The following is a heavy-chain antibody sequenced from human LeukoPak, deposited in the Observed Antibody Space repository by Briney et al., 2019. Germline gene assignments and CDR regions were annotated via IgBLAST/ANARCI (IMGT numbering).Heavy chain of an antibody. CDR3: ARDSDDYYDSSRYYYYYMAV. CDR2: IYTSGST. V-gene: IGHV4-61*02. J-gene: IGHJ6*03. D-gene: IGHD3-22*01. CDR1: GGSISSGSYY. Sequence: SETLSLTCTVSGGSISSGSYYWSWIRQPAGKGLEWIGRIYTSGSTNYNPARKSRVTISVYTSKNQFSLKLSSVPAADTAVYYCARDSDDYYDSSRYYYYYMAVWGKGTTVTISS.